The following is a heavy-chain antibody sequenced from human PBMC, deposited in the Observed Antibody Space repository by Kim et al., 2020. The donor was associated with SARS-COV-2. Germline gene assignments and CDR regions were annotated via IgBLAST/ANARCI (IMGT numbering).Heavy chain of an antibody. Sequence: SETLSLTCAVYGGSFSGYYWSWIRQPPGKGLEWIGEINHSGSTNYNPSLKSRVTISVDTSKNQFSLKLSSVTAADTAVYYCARGGYCTNGVCYGPKLRYFDYWGQGTLVTVSS. J-gene: IGHJ4*02. CDR2: INHSGST. CDR1: GGSFSGYY. CDR3: ARGGYCTNGVCYGPKLRYFDY. D-gene: IGHD2-8*01. V-gene: IGHV4-34*01.